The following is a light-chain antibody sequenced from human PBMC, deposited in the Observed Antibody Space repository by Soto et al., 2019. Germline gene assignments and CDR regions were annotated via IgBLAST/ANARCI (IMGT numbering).Light chain of an antibody. CDR3: GTWDSSLSAVV. CDR1: SSNIGNNY. J-gene: IGLJ2*01. Sequence: QSVLTQPPSVSAAPGQKVTISCSGSSSNIGNNYVSWYQQLPGTAPKLLIYDNNKRPSGIPDRFSGSKSGTSATLGITGLQTGEEANYNWGTWDSSLSAVVFGGGTKLPV. CDR2: DNN. V-gene: IGLV1-51*01.